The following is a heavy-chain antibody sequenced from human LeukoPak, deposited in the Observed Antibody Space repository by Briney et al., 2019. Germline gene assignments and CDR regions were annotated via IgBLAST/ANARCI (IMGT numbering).Heavy chain of an antibody. CDR1: GGSISSSSYY. J-gene: IGHJ6*03. D-gene: IGHD5-18*01. Sequence: SETPSLTCTVSGGSISSSSYYWGWIRQPPGKGLEWIGSIYYSGSTYYNPSLKSRVTISVDTSKNQFSLKLSSVTAADTAVYYCARHNQEEYSYGPWENYYYMDVWGKGTTVTVSS. V-gene: IGHV4-39*01. CDR3: ARHNQEEYSYGPWENYYYMDV. CDR2: IYYSGST.